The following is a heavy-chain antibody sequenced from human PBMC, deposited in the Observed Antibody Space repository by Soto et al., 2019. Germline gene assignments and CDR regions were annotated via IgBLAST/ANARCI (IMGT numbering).Heavy chain of an antibody. D-gene: IGHD3-3*01. CDR1: GYRFTSYW. V-gene: IGHV5-10-1*01. Sequence: GESLKISCKGSGYRFTSYWINWVRQMPGKGLEWMGKIDPSDSYTYYRPSFQGHVTISADKSISTAYLQWSSLKASDTAIYYCATTKDFWSGYPGGMDVWGQGXTVTVYS. CDR2: IDPSDSYT. CDR3: ATTKDFWSGYPGGMDV. J-gene: IGHJ6*02.